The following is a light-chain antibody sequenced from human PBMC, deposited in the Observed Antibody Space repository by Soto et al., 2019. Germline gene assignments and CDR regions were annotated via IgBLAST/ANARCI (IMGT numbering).Light chain of an antibody. CDR2: YNN. CDR3: AAWDDTLKRCV. J-gene: IGLJ1*01. V-gene: IGLV1-44*01. CDR1: NSNIASNT. Sequence: QSVLTQPPSASETPGQTVSISCSGSNSNIASNTVNWYQHLPGTAPKLLIYYNNQRPSGVPDRFSGSKSGTSASLAISGLQSEDESDYYCAAWDDTLKRCVFGTGTKVTVL.